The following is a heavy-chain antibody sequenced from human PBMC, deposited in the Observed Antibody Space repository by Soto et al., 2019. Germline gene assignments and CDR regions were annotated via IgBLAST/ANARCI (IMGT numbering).Heavy chain of an antibody. D-gene: IGHD3-22*01. J-gene: IGHJ5*02. CDR2: ISSSSSYI. CDR1: GFTFSSYS. CDR3: ARHDKRRGLDWFDP. V-gene: IGHV3-21*01. Sequence: PGGSLRLSCAASGFTFSSYSMNWVRQAPGKGLEWVSSISSSSSYIYYADSVKGRFTISRDNAKNSLYLQMNSLRAEDTAVYYCARHDKRRGLDWFDPWGQGTLVTVSS.